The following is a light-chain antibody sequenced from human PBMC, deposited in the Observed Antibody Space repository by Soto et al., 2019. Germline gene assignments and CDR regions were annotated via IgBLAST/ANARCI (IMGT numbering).Light chain of an antibody. CDR2: AAS. CDR3: QQFNSYPRT. Sequence: IQLTQSPSSLSASVGDRVTISCRASQGISSYLAWYQQKPGKAPKLLIYAASTLQGGVPSRFSGSGSWTDFTLTITSLQPEDFSTYYCQQFNSYPRTFGPGTKVDIK. V-gene: IGKV1-9*01. J-gene: IGKJ3*01. CDR1: QGISSY.